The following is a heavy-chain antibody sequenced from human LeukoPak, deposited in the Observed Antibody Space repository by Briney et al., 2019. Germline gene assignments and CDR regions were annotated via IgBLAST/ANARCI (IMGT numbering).Heavy chain of an antibody. CDR1: DGSLSRGRYY. J-gene: IGHJ4*02. CDR3: ARGEKGSSSGSINY. CDR2: MYTSGST. Sequence: ASETLSLTCSVSDGSLSRGRYYWSWLRQPAGKGLEWIGRMYTSGSTNYNPSLESRVTISVDTSKNQFSLKLSSVTAADTAVYYCARGEKGSSSGSINYWGQGTLVTVSS. D-gene: IGHD6-6*01. V-gene: IGHV4-61*02.